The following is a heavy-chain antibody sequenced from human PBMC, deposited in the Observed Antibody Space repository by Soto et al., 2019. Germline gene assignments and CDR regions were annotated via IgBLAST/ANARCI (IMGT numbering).Heavy chain of an antibody. D-gene: IGHD2-21*02. Sequence: GGSLRLSCAASGFTFSSYGMHWVRQAPGKGLEWVAVISYDGSNKYYADSVKGRFTISRDNSKNTLYLQMNSLRAEDTAVYYCAKGVTSDAFDIWGQGTMVTVSS. CDR1: GFTFSSYG. J-gene: IGHJ3*02. CDR2: ISYDGSNK. CDR3: AKGVTSDAFDI. V-gene: IGHV3-30*18.